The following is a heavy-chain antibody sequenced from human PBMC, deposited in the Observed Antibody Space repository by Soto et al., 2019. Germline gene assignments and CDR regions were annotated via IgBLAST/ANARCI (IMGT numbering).Heavy chain of an antibody. CDR3: ARVHYDFGSGYPPTSYYYMYA. CDR1: GGSISSYY. D-gene: IGHD3-3*01. J-gene: IGHJ6*03. Sequence: SETLSLTCTVSGGSISSYYWSWIRQPPGKGLEWIGYIYYSGSTNYNPSLKSRVTISVDTSKNQFSLKLSSVTAADTAVYYCARVHYDFGSGYPPTSYYYMYAWGQGNTVPVS. CDR2: IYYSGST. V-gene: IGHV4-59*01.